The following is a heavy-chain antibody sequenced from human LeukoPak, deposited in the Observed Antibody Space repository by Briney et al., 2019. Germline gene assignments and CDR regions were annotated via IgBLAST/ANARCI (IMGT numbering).Heavy chain of an antibody. CDR3: ARGPRGTIFGGVDSRLFDP. Sequence: ASVKVSCKASGYTFTSYDINWVRQATGQGLEWMGWMNPNSGNTGYAQKFQGRVTMTRNTSISTAYMELSSLRSEDTAVYYCARGPRGTIFGGVDSRLFDPWGQGNLVTVSS. J-gene: IGHJ5*02. CDR1: GYTFTSYD. V-gene: IGHV1-8*01. CDR2: MNPNSGNT. D-gene: IGHD3-3*01.